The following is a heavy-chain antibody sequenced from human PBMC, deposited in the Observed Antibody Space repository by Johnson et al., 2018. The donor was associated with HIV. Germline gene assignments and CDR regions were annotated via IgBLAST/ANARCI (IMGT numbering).Heavy chain of an antibody. V-gene: IGHV3-30*04. CDR3: ARGEGGTYLPDAFDI. D-gene: IGHD1-26*01. Sequence: QMQLVESGGGVVQPGRSLRLSCAASGFTFSSYAIHWVRQAPGKGLEWVAVISYDGSNKYYADSVKGRFTISRDNSKNTLYLQMNSLRAEDTAVYYCARGEGGTYLPDAFDIWGQGTMVTVSS. CDR2: ISYDGSNK. J-gene: IGHJ3*02. CDR1: GFTFSSYA.